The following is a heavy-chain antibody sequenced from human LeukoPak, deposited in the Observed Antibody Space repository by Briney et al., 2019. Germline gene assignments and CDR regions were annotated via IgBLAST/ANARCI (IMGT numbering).Heavy chain of an antibody. V-gene: IGHV4-4*07. CDR2: IYISGST. Sequence: IPSETLSLTCTVSGGSISSYYWSWIRQPAGKGLEWIRRIYISGSTNYNASLKSRDSMSVDTSKNQFSLKLSSVAAADTAVFYCARENSGSYREFDYWGQGTLVTVSS. CDR3: ARENSGSYREFDY. CDR1: GGSISSYY. J-gene: IGHJ4*02. D-gene: IGHD1-26*01.